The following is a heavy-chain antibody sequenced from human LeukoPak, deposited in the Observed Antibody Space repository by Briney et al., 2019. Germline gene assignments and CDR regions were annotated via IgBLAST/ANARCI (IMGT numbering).Heavy chain of an antibody. V-gene: IGHV4-59*08. D-gene: IGHD5-24*01. CDR2: IYYSGST. J-gene: IGHJ4*02. CDR3: ARRARGQFYFDY. Sequence: PSETLSLTCTVSGGSISSYYWSWIRQPPGKGLEWIGYIYYSGSTNYNPSLKSRVTISVDTSKNQFSLKLSSVTAADTAVYYCARRARGQFYFDYWGQGTLVTVSS. CDR1: GGSISSYY.